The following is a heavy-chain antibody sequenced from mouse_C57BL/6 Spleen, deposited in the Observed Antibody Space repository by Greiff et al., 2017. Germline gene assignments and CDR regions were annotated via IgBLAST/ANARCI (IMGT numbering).Heavy chain of an antibody. CDR1: GYTFTSYW. Sequence: QVQLQQPGAELVRPGTSVKLSCKASGYTFTSYWMHWVKQRPGQGLEWIGVIDPSDSYTNYNQKFKGKATLTVDTSSSTAYMQLSSLTSEDSAVYYCARSGITTAFDYWGQGTTLTFSS. D-gene: IGHD1-2*01. J-gene: IGHJ2*01. CDR2: IDPSDSYT. V-gene: IGHV1-59*01. CDR3: ARSGITTAFDY.